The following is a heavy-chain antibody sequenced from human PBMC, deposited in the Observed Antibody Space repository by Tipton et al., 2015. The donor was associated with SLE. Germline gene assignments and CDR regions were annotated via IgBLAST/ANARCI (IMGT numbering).Heavy chain of an antibody. Sequence: TLSLTCTVSGGSISSGSYYWSWIRQPPGKGLEWIGSIYYSGSTYYNPSLKSRVTISVDTSKNQFSLKLSSVTAADTAVYYCARGWVAAAGTVWFDPWGQGTLVTVSS. D-gene: IGHD6-13*01. CDR1: GGSISSGSYY. J-gene: IGHJ5*02. V-gene: IGHV4-39*07. CDR3: ARGWVAAAGTVWFDP. CDR2: IYYSGST.